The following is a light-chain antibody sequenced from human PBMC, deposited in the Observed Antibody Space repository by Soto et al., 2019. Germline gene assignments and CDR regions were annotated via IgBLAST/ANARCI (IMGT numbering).Light chain of an antibody. Sequence: QYALTQPASVSGSPGQSITISCTGTSSDVGGYNYVSWYQQHPGKAPKLMIYDVSNRPSGVSNRFSGSKSGNTASLTISGVQGEDEADYYCSSYTSSSTLVVFGGGTKLTVL. CDR1: SSDVGGYNY. J-gene: IGLJ2*01. CDR3: SSYTSSSTLVV. CDR2: DVS. V-gene: IGLV2-14*01.